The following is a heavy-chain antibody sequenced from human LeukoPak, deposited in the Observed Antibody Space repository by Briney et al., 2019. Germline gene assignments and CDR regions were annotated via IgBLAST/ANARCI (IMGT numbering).Heavy chain of an antibody. V-gene: IGHV3-48*03. J-gene: IGHJ5*02. CDR3: ARGSSVYCSSTSCYDGFSSWFDP. CDR1: GFTFSSYE. Sequence: GGSLRLSCAASGFTFSSYEMNWVRQAPGKGLEWVSYISSSGSTIYYADSVKGRFTISRDNAKNSLYLQMNSLRAEDTAVYYCARGSSVYCSSTSCYDGFSSWFDPWGQGTLATVSS. CDR2: ISSSGSTI. D-gene: IGHD2-2*01.